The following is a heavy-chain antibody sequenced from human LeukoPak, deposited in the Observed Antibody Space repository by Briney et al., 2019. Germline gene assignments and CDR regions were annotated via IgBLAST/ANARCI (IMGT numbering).Heavy chain of an antibody. J-gene: IGHJ4*02. CDR1: GFTFSSYA. Sequence: PTGGSLRLSCAASGFTFSSYAMSWVRQAPGKGLVWVSRINSDGSSTSYADSVKGRFTISRDNAKNTLYLQMNSLRAEDTAVYYCARVPGYYGSGSYYKYFDYWGQGTLVTVSS. CDR2: INSDGSST. V-gene: IGHV3-74*01. D-gene: IGHD3-10*01. CDR3: ARVPGYYGSGSYYKYFDY.